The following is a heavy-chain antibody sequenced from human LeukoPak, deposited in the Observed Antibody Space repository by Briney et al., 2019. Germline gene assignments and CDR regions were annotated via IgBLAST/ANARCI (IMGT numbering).Heavy chain of an antibody. J-gene: IGHJ6*04. Sequence: SSETLSLTCAVYGGSFSGYYWSWIRQPPGKGLEWIGEINHSGSTNYNPSLKSRVTISVDTSKNQFSLKLSSVTAADTAVYYCAGGVAAVSDVWGKGTTVTVSS. CDR2: INHSGST. V-gene: IGHV4-34*01. D-gene: IGHD6-13*01. CDR1: GGSFSGYY. CDR3: AGGVAAVSDV.